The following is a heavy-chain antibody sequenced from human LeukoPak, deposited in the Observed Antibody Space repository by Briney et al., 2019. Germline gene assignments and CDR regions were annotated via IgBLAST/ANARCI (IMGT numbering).Heavy chain of an antibody. CDR1: GGSISSYY. CDR2: IYYSGST. CDR3: ARVTGYRIEDYFDY. J-gene: IGHJ4*02. Sequence: SETLSLTCAVSGGSISSYYWSWIRQPPGKGLEWIGYIYYSGSTNYNPSLKSRVTISVETSKNEFSLKLRSVTAADTAVYYCARVTGYRIEDYFDYWGQGTLVTVSS. V-gene: IGHV4-59*01. D-gene: IGHD6-13*01.